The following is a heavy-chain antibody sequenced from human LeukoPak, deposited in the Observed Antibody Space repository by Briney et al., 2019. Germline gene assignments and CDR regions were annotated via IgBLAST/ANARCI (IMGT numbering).Heavy chain of an antibody. V-gene: IGHV4-34*01. CDR3: ARALKVCSSTSCDDY. D-gene: IGHD2-2*01. CDR1: GGSFSGYY. Sequence: SETLSLTCAVYGGSFSGYYWSWIRQPPGKGLEWIGEINHSGSTNYNPSLKSRVTISVDTSKNQFSLKLSSVTAADTAVYYCARALKVCSSTSCDDYWGQGTLVTLSS. J-gene: IGHJ4*02. CDR2: INHSGST.